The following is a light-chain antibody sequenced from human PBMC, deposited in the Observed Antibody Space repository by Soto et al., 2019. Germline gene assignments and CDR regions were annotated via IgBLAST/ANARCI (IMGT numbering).Light chain of an antibody. V-gene: IGLV2-23*01. CDR2: EGS. Sequence: QSALTQPASVSGSPGQSITISCTGTRSDVGGYNLVSWYQHHPGKAPKLMIYEGSKRPSGVSNRFSGSKYGNTASLTISGLQVEDEADYYCCSYAGGSTWVFGGGTKVTVL. CDR3: CSYAGGSTWV. J-gene: IGLJ3*02. CDR1: RSDVGGYNL.